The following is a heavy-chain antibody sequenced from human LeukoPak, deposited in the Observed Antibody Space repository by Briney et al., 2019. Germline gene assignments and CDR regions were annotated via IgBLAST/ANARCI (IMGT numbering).Heavy chain of an antibody. Sequence: GGSLRLSCAASGFTFSSYAMSWVRQAPGKGLEWVSAISGSGGSTYYADSVKGRFTISRDNSKNTLYLQMNSLRAEDTAVYYCASAAGYSSSWYVDYWGQATLVTVSS. CDR3: ASAAGYSSSWYVDY. CDR2: ISGSGGST. D-gene: IGHD6-13*01. V-gene: IGHV3-23*01. J-gene: IGHJ4*02. CDR1: GFTFSSYA.